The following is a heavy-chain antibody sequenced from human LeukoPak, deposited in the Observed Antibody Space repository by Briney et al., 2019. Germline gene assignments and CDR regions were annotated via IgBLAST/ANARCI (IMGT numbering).Heavy chain of an antibody. CDR1: GYTFTSYG. J-gene: IGHJ4*02. Sequence: KPGASVKVSCKASGYTFTSYGISWVRQAPGQGLEWMGGIIPIFGTANYAQKFQGRVTITADESTSTAYMELSSLRSEDTAVYYCANQQQSHFDYWGQGTLVTVSS. CDR3: ANQQQSHFDY. CDR2: IIPIFGTA. V-gene: IGHV1-69*13. D-gene: IGHD6-13*01.